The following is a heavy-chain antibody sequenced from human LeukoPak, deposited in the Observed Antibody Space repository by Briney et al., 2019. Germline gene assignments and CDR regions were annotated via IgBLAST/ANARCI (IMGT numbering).Heavy chain of an antibody. CDR2: IYSGGST. V-gene: IGHV3-53*05. Sequence: GGSLRLSCAASGFTVSSDYMSWVRQAPGKGLEWVSVIYSGGSTYYADSVKGRFTVSRDKSKNTVYLQMNSLRFEDTAMYYCARNWFDPWGQGTVVTVSS. J-gene: IGHJ5*02. CDR1: GFTVSSDY. CDR3: ARNWFDP.